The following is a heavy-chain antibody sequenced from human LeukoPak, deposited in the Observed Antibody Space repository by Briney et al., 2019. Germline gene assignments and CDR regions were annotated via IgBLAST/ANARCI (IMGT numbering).Heavy chain of an antibody. CDR2: INPNSGGT. V-gene: IGHV1-2*02. CDR1: GYTFTGYY. J-gene: IGHJ4*02. D-gene: IGHD6-19*01. CDR3: ARVQSSGWYVDY. Sequence: ASVKVSCKASGYTFTGYYMHWVRQAPGQGLEWMGWINPNSGGTNYAQKFQGRVTLTRDTSISTAYMELSRLTSDDTAVYYCARVQSSGWYVDYWGQGTLVTVCS.